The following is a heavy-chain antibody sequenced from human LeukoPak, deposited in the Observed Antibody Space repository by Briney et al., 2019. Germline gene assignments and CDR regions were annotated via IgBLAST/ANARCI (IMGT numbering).Heavy chain of an antibody. CDR3: ARQGFSYDSSGYYLPQFDY. CDR1: GGSISNYY. V-gene: IGHV4-59*08. Sequence: PSETLSLTCTVSGGSISNYYWSWIRQFPGKGLEWIGYIYYRGSTNYNPSLKSRVTISLDTSTNQFSLKLSSVTAADTAVYYCARQGFSYDSSGYYLPQFDYWGQGTLVTVSS. CDR2: IYYRGST. J-gene: IGHJ4*02. D-gene: IGHD3-22*01.